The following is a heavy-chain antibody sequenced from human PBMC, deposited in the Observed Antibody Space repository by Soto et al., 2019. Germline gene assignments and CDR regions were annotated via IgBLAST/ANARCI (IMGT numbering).Heavy chain of an antibody. Sequence: QVQLVQSGAEVKKPGSSVKVSCKASGGTFSRYTINWVRQAPGQGLEWMGRIIPIAAIANYTQKFQGRVTFTVANSPPKPNMDLSGRSPDARAVCYCGGGSTMVGGAPSGFAPGGPGTLVT. CDR1: GGTFSRYT. J-gene: IGHJ5*02. CDR2: IIPIAAIA. V-gene: IGHV1-69*02. D-gene: IGHD3-10*01. CDR3: GGGSTMVGGAPSGFAP.